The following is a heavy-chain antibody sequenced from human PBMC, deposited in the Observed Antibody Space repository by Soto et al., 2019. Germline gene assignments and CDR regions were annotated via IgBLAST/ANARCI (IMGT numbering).Heavy chain of an antibody. Sequence: ASVKVSCKASGYTFTSYDIYWVRQATGQGLEWMGWMNPNTGNSGYAQKFQGRVTMTSDTSINTAHMELSSLRSEDTAVYYCARRAETNGWNGFGADKYYIDFWGQGTLVTVSS. CDR3: ARRAETNGWNGFGADKYYIDF. CDR2: MNPNTGNS. J-gene: IGHJ4*02. CDR1: GYTFTSYD. V-gene: IGHV1-8*01. D-gene: IGHD1-1*01.